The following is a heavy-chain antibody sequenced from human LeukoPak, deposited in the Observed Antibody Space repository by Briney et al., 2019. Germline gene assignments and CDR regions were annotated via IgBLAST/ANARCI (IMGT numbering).Heavy chain of an antibody. V-gene: IGHV3-23*01. CDR2: ISGSGSNT. CDR3: PKKYSTGLDP. D-gene: IGHD1-26*01. Sequence: GGSLRLSCAASGFTFSSYAMSWVRQAPGKGLEWVSDISGSGSNTYYADSVKGRFTISRDNSKNTLYLQMNSLRVEDTAVYYCPKKYSTGLDPWGQGTLVTVSS. CDR1: GFTFSSYA. J-gene: IGHJ5*02.